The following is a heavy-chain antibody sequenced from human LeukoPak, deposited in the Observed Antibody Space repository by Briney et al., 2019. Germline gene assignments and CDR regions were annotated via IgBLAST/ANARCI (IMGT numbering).Heavy chain of an antibody. CDR1: GFTVSSNY. Sequence: PGGSLRLSCAASGFTVSSNYMSWVRQAPGKGLEWVSVIYSGGSTYYADSVKGRFTISRDNSKNTLYLQMNSLRAEDTAVYYCARGHPITSFDYWGQGTLVTVPS. J-gene: IGHJ4*02. CDR2: IYSGGST. CDR3: ARGHPITSFDY. D-gene: IGHD1-1*01. V-gene: IGHV3-53*01.